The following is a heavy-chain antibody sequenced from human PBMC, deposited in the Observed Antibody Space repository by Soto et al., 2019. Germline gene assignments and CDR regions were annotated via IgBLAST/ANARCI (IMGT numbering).Heavy chain of an antibody. CDR2: ISVSGTMR. CDR3: ATAGLTGTV. V-gene: IGHV3-48*03. CDR1: GFTFSSYE. D-gene: IGHD3-9*01. J-gene: IGHJ6*02. Sequence: PGGSLRLSCAPSGFTFSSYEMNWVRQAPGKGLEWVSYISVSGTMRFYADAVKGRFTISRDNTKKILYLQMNSLRAEDTALYYCATAGLTGTVWGQGTRVTVYS.